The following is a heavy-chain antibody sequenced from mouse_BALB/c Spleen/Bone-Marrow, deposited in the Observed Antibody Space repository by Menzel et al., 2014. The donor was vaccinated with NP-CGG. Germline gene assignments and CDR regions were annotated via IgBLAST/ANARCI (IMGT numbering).Heavy chain of an antibody. CDR1: GFTFSSYA. J-gene: IGHJ1*01. CDR2: ISSGGST. D-gene: IGHD1-2*01. CDR3: ARSERRGITTADWYFDV. Sequence: EVQGVESGGGLVKPGGSLKLSCAASGFTFSSYAMSWVRQTPEKRLEWVASISSGGSTYYPDSVKGRFTISRDNARNILYLQMSSLRSEETTMYDCARSERRGITTADWYFDVWGAGTTVTVAS. V-gene: IGHV5-6-5*01.